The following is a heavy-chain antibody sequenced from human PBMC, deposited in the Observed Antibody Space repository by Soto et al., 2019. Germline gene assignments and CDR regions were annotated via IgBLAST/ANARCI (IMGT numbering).Heavy chain of an antibody. J-gene: IGHJ4*02. CDR2: TSVYNGDS. CDR1: GYTFYSYD. CDR3: ARARATVTTERALGY. Sequence: GASVKVSCKTSGYTFYSYDITWVRQAPGQGLEWMGTTSVYNGDSNVAQNLQGRVTMTIDKSTATAYMDLKNLTSDDTAVYYCARARATVTTERALGYWGQGTLVTVSS. D-gene: IGHD4-17*01. V-gene: IGHV1-18*01.